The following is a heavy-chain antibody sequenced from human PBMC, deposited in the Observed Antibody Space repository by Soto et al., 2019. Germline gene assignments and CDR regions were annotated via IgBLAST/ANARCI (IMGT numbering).Heavy chain of an antibody. CDR3: ARQYDYVWGSYRPAGFDP. Sequence: PSETLSLTCTVSGGSISSYYWSWIRQPAGKGLEWIGRIYTSGSTNYNPSLKSRVTMSVDTSKNQFSLKLSSVTAADTAVYYCARQYDYVWGSYRPAGFDPWGQGTMVTV. V-gene: IGHV4-4*07. J-gene: IGHJ5*02. CDR2: IYTSGST. D-gene: IGHD3-16*02. CDR1: GGSISSYY.